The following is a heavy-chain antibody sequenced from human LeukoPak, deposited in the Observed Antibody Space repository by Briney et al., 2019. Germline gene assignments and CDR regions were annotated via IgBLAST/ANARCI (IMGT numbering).Heavy chain of an antibody. D-gene: IGHD4-17*01. V-gene: IGHV3-48*03. CDR1: GFTFSSYE. Sequence: GGSLRRSCAASGFTFSSYEMNWVRQAPGKGLEWVSYISSTGSTIYYADSVKGRFAISRDNAKNSLYLQMDRLRAEDTAVYYCASLYGDYGADYWGQGTLVTVSS. J-gene: IGHJ4*02. CDR2: ISSTGSTI. CDR3: ASLYGDYGADY.